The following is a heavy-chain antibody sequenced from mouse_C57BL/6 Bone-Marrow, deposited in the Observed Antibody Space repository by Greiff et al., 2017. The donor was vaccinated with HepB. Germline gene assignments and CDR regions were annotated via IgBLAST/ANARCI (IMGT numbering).Heavy chain of an antibody. D-gene: IGHD4-1*01. J-gene: IGHJ4*01. Sequence: VKLQESGAELARPGASVKMSCKASGYTFTSYTMHWVKQRPGQGLEWIGYINPSSGYTKYNQKFKDKATLTADKSSSTAYMQLSSLTSEDSAVYYCARGELTDYWGQGTSVTVSS. CDR2: INPSSGYT. CDR1: GYTFTSYT. V-gene: IGHV1-4*01. CDR3: ARGELTDY.